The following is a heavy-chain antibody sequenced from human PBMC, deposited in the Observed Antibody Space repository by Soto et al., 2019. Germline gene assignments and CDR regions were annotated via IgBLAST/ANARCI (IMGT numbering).Heavy chain of an antibody. J-gene: IGHJ4*02. Sequence: QVQLQQWGAGLLKPSETLSLTCAVYGGSFSGYYWSWIRQPPGKGLEWIGEINHSGSTNYNPSLKSRVTISVDTSKNQFSLKLSSVTAADTAVYYCARGQYSYGSLSGYYFDYWVQGTLVTVSS. V-gene: IGHV4-34*01. CDR3: ARGQYSYGSLSGYYFDY. CDR1: GGSFSGYY. CDR2: INHSGST. D-gene: IGHD5-18*01.